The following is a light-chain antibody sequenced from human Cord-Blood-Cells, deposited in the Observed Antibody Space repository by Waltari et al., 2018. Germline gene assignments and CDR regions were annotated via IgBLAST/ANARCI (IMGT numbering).Light chain of an antibody. CDR2: EGS. Sequence: QSALTQPASVSGSPGQSITISCTGTSSDGGSYNLVSWYQQHPGKAPKLMIYEGSKRPSRVSNRFSGSKSGNTASLTISELQAEDEADYYCCSYAGSWEFGGGTKLTVL. J-gene: IGLJ3*02. V-gene: IGLV2-23*01. CDR1: SSDGGSYNL. CDR3: CSYAGSWE.